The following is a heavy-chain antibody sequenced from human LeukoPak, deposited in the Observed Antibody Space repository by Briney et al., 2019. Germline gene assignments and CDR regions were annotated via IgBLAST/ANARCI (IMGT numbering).Heavy chain of an antibody. J-gene: IGHJ4*02. Sequence: GGSLRLSCAASGFTISNYAMSWVRQAPGKGLEWVSGISDSGGNTYYADSVKGRFTISRDNSKNTLYLQMNSLRAEDTAVYYCARRSGIAVAGAFDYWGQGTLVTVSS. CDR2: ISDSGGNT. V-gene: IGHV3-23*01. CDR3: ARRSGIAVAGAFDY. CDR1: GFTISNYA. D-gene: IGHD6-19*01.